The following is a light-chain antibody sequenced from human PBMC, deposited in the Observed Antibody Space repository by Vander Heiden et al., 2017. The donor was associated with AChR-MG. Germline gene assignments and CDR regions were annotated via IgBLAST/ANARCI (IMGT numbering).Light chain of an antibody. CDR2: DVS. CDR3: TSFTTINTYV. Sequence: QSALTQPASVSGSPGPSITISCTGTSSDIGRYNYGSWYQQHPGKVPKLMIYDVSKRPAGVANRFSGSKSGNTASLTISGRQAEDEADYYCTSFTTINTYVFGTGTEVTVL. CDR1: SSDIGRYNY. V-gene: IGLV2-14*03. J-gene: IGLJ1*01.